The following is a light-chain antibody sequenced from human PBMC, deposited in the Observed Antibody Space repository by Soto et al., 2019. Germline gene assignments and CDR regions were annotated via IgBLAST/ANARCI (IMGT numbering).Light chain of an antibody. CDR1: SSVVGSYNF. CDR3: CSFAGDSTVI. J-gene: IGLJ2*01. V-gene: IGLV2-23*02. CDR2: EVT. Sequence: QSVLTQPASVSGSPGQSITISCTGTSSVVGSYNFVSWYQQQPGKAPKLMIYEVTKRPSGVSNRFSASKSGSTASLIISGLQAEDEADYYCCSFAGDSTVIFGGGTKVTVL.